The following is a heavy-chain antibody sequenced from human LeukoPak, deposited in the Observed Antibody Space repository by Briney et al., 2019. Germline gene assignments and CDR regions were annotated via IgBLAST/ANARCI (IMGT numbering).Heavy chain of an antibody. CDR3: ARARADYGPPRGGMDV. CDR1: GGTFSSYG. Sequence: GASVKVSCKASGGTFSSYGISWVRQAPGQGLEWMGWISAYNGNTNYAQKFQGRVTITADKSTSTAYMELSSLRSEDTAVYYCARARADYGPPRGGMDVWGQGTTVTVSS. D-gene: IGHD4-17*01. J-gene: IGHJ6*02. CDR2: ISAYNGNT. V-gene: IGHV1-18*01.